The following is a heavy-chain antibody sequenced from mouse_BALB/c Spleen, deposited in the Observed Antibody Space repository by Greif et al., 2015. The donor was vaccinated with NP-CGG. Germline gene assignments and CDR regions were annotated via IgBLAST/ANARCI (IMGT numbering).Heavy chain of an antibody. D-gene: IGHD2-14*01. Sequence: VQLQQSGAELVKPGASVKLSCTASGFNIKDTYMHWVKQRPEQGLEWIGRIDPANGNTKYDPKFQGKATITADTSSNTAYLQLSSLTSEDTAVYYCARPGYDGAWFAYWGQGTLVTVSA. CDR1: GFNIKDTY. V-gene: IGHV14-3*02. CDR2: IDPANGNT. CDR3: ARPGYDGAWFAY. J-gene: IGHJ3*01.